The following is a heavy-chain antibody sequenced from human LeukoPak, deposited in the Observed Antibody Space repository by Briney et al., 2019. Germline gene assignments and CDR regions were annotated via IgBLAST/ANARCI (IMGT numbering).Heavy chain of an antibody. CDR2: ISSSGSTI. J-gene: IGHJ4*02. V-gene: IGHV3-11*01. CDR3: ARALLWLGELDDKYYFDY. Sequence: GGSLRLSCAASGFTFSDYYMSWIRQAPGKGLEWVSYISSSGSTIYYADSVKGRFTISRDNAKNSLYLQMNSLRAEDTAVYYCARALLWLGELDDKYYFDYWGQGTLVTVSS. CDR1: GFTFSDYY. D-gene: IGHD3-10*01.